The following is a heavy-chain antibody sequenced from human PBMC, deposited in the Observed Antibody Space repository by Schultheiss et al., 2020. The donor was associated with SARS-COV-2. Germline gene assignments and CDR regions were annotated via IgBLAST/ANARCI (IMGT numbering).Heavy chain of an antibody. CDR3: ARKGSMITFGGVIVGNWFDP. CDR1: GGSFSGYY. D-gene: IGHD3-16*02. CDR2: INHSGST. V-gene: IGHV4-34*01. Sequence: SQTLSLTCAVYGGSFSGYYWSWIRQPPGKGLEWIGEINHSGSTNYNPSLKSRVTISVDTSKNQFSLKLSSVTAADTAVYYCARKGSMITFGGVIVGNWFDPWGQGTLVTVSS. J-gene: IGHJ5*02.